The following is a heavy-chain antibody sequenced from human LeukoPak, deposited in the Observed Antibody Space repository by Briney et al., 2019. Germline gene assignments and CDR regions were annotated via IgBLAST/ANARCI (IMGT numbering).Heavy chain of an antibody. CDR3: ARRELVGAHFDY. D-gene: IGHD1-26*01. CDR2: IYYSGST. CDR1: GGSISSSSYY. Sequence: SETLSLTCTVSGGSISSSSYYWGWIRQPPGKGLEWIGSIYYSGSTYYNPSLKSRVTISVDTSKNQFSLKLSSVTAADTAVYYCARRELVGAHFDYWGQGTLVTVSS. V-gene: IGHV4-39*01. J-gene: IGHJ4*02.